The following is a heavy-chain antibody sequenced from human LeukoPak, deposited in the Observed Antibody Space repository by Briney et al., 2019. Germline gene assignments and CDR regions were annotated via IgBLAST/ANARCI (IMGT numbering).Heavy chain of an antibody. V-gene: IGHV4-4*09. D-gene: IGHD2-2*01. J-gene: IGHJ5*02. CDR1: GCSISSYY. CDR3: AGCSSTSCRNWFDP. CDR2: IYTSGST. Sequence: PETLSLTCTVSGCSISSYYWSWIRQPPGKGLEWIGYIYTSGSTNYNPSLKSRVTISVDTSKNQFPLKLSSVTAADTAVYYCAGCSSTSCRNWFDPWGQGTLVTVSS.